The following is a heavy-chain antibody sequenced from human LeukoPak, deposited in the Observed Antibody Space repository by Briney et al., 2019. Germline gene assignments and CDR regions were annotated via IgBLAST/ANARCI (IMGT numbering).Heavy chain of an antibody. CDR1: GGSFXXYY. J-gene: IGHJ3*02. V-gene: IGHV4-34*01. D-gene: IGHD4-23*01. CDR2: INHSGST. CDR3: ARGLRKTKLPHAFDI. Sequence: GGSFXXYYWSWXRXPPGKGLEWIGEINHSGSTNYNPSLKSRVTISVDTSKNQFSLKLSSVTAADTAVYYCARGLRKTKLPHAFDIWGQGTMVTVSS.